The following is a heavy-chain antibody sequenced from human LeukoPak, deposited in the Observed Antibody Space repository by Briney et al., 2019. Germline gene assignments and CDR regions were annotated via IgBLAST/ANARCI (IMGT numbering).Heavy chain of an antibody. V-gene: IGHV4-61*01. J-gene: IGHJ4*02. Sequence: SETLSLTCTVSGGSVSSDTYYWSWIRQPPGKGLEWIAYIYYNGNTNYNPSLKSRVTMSVDTSKNQFSLELSSVTAADTAVYYCARSPSSSISYYRFDYWGQGTLVTVSS. D-gene: IGHD2-2*02. CDR1: GGSVSSDTYY. CDR3: ARSPSSSISYYRFDY. CDR2: IYYNGNT.